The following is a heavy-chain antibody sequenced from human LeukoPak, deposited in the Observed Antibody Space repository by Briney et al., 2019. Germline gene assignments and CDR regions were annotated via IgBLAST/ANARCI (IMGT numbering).Heavy chain of an antibody. D-gene: IGHD6-19*01. V-gene: IGHV3-30-3*01. CDR2: ISYDGSNK. CDR1: GFTFSSYA. CDR3: ARVCGGSSGLDY. Sequence: PGGSLRLSCAASGFTFSSYAMHWVRQAPGKGLEWVAVISYDGSNKYYADSVKGRFTISRDNSKNTLYLQMSSLRAEDTAVYYCARVCGGSSGLDYWGQGTLVTVSS. J-gene: IGHJ4*02.